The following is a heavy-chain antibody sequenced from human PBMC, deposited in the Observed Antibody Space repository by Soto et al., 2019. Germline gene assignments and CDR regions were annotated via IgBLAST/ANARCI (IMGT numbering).Heavy chain of an antibody. CDR3: AGGFGSGHYDY. V-gene: IGHV4-4*02. Sequence: QVQLQQSGPGLVKPSGTLSLTCDVSGVSISRSSWWSWVRQPPGQGLEWVGEIYHSGSTNYNPSLKSRVTISVDKSKNQFSLRLTSVTAADTAVYYCAGGFGSGHYDYWGQGSLVTVSS. CDR1: GVSISRSSW. D-gene: IGHD3-10*01. J-gene: IGHJ4*02. CDR2: IYHSGST.